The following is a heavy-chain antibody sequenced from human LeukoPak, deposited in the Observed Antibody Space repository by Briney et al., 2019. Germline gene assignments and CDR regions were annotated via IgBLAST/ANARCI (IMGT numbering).Heavy chain of an antibody. D-gene: IGHD3-10*01. J-gene: IGHJ4*02. CDR1: GFTFSSYS. Sequence: GGSLRPSCAASGFTFSSYSMNWVRQAPGKGLEWVSSISSSSSYIYYADSVKGRFTISRDNAKNSLYLQMNSLRAEDTALYYCAKDEYYGSGISLDYWGQGTLVTVSS. CDR2: ISSSSSYI. V-gene: IGHV3-21*04. CDR3: AKDEYYGSGISLDY.